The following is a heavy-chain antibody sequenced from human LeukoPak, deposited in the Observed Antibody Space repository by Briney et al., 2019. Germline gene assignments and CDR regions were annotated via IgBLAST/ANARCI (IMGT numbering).Heavy chain of an antibody. CDR1: GFTFSSYE. D-gene: IGHD6-19*01. J-gene: IGHJ6*02. V-gene: IGHV3-48*03. Sequence: PGGSLRLSCAASGFTFSSYEMNWVRKAPGKGLEWVSYISSSNSTIYYADSVKGRFTISRDNAKNSLYLQMNSLRAEDTAVYYCARCDSSGWTRYYYGMDVWGQGTTVTVSS. CDR2: ISSSNSTI. CDR3: ARCDSSGWTRYYYGMDV.